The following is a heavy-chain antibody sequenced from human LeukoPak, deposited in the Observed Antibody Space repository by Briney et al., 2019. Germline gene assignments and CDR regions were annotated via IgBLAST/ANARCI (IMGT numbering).Heavy chain of an antibody. J-gene: IGHJ3*02. CDR3: VKALGTTDAFHI. D-gene: IGHD1-14*01. Sequence: QPGRSLRLSCAASGFTFDNYAMHWVRQAPGKGLEWVSGISWNSGSIDYADSVKGRFTISRDNAKNSLYLQMNSLRVEDMALYYCVKALGTTDAFHIWGQGTMVTVSS. CDR1: GFTFDNYA. CDR2: ISWNSGSI. V-gene: IGHV3-9*03.